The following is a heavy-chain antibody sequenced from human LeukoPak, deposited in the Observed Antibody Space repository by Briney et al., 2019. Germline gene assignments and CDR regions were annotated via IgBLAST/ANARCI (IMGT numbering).Heavy chain of an antibody. Sequence: GGSLRLPCAASGFTFSSYWMSWVRQAPGKGLEWVANIKQVESEKYYVYSVKGRFTISRDNAKNSLYLQMNSQRAEDTAVYYCACSSGGFDPWGQGTLVTVSS. J-gene: IGHJ5*02. CDR3: ACSSGGFDP. D-gene: IGHD6-19*01. V-gene: IGHV3-7*01. CDR1: GFTFSSYW. CDR2: IKQVESEK.